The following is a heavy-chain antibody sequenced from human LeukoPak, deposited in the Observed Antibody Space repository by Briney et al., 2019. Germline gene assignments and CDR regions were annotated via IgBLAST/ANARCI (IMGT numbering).Heavy chain of an antibody. Sequence: ASVKVSCKASGYTFTSYGISWVRQAPGQGLEWMGWMNPNSGNTGYAQKFQGRVTMTRNTSISTAYMELSSLRSEDTAVYYCARGYDSSGEDYWGQGTLVTVSS. J-gene: IGHJ4*02. CDR3: ARGYDSSGEDY. CDR1: GYTFTSYG. D-gene: IGHD3-22*01. CDR2: MNPNSGNT. V-gene: IGHV1-8*02.